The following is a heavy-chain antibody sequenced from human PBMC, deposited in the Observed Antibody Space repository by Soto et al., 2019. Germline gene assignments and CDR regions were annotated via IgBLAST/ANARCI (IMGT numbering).Heavy chain of an antibody. Sequence: QVQLVESGGGVVQPGRSLRLSCAASGFTFSSYAMHWVRQAPGKGLEWVAVISYDGSNKYYADSVKGRFTISRDNSKNTLYLQMNSLRAEDTAVYYCAREVADFWSGYYGDYYYYGMDVWGQGTTVTVSS. V-gene: IGHV3-30-3*01. D-gene: IGHD3-3*01. CDR2: ISYDGSNK. J-gene: IGHJ6*02. CDR3: AREVADFWSGYYGDYYYYGMDV. CDR1: GFTFSSYA.